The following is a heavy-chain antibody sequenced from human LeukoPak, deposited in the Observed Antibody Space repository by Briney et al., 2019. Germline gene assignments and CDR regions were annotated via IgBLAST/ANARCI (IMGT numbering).Heavy chain of an antibody. V-gene: IGHV4-30-2*02. Sequence: PSETLSLTCTVSGGSISSGGYYWSWIRQPPGKGLEWIGYIYHSGSTYYNPSLKSRVTISVDRSKNQFSLKLSSVTAADTAVYYCARLTIFGVVIHAFDIWGQGTMVTVSS. D-gene: IGHD3-3*01. J-gene: IGHJ3*02. CDR3: ARLTIFGVVIHAFDI. CDR2: IYHSGST. CDR1: GGSISSGGYY.